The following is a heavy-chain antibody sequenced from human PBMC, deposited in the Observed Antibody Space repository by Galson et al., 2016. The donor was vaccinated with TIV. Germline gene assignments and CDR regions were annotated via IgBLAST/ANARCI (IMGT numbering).Heavy chain of an antibody. V-gene: IGHV3-48*03. Sequence: SLRLSCAASGFTFSTYEMSWVRQAPGKGLEWVFTTAGSTIYSADSLKGRFTISRDDDKKFVYLQMNRLRAEDTALYFCAKDRAGYYYAMDVWGTGTPVTVSS. CDR1: GFTFSTYE. CDR2: TTAGSTI. CDR3: AKDRAGYYYAMDV. J-gene: IGHJ6*04.